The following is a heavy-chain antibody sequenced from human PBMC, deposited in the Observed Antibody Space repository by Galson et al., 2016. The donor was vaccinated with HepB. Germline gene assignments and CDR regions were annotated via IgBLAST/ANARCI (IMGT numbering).Heavy chain of an antibody. CDR3: ARDNWGSIDY. CDR1: GFAFSAFG. CDR2: FNVDGTTT. V-gene: IGHV3-74*01. J-gene: IGHJ4*02. D-gene: IGHD7-27*01. Sequence: SLRLSCAASGFAFSAFGMHWVRQAPGKGLVEVSQFNVDGTTTIYADSVKGRFTISRDSAKNMLYLQMNSLTAEDTGVYYCARDNWGSIDYWGQGILVTVSS.